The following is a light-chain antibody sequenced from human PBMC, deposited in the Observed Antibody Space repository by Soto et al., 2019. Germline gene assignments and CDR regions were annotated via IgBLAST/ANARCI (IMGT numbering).Light chain of an antibody. V-gene: IGKV1-39*01. CDR1: QVIGNF. CDR2: AAS. CDR3: QQDYSAPWT. Sequence: DIQMTQSPSSLSASVGDRVAITCRASQVIGNFMNWYQLKPGKAPNLLIYAASSLQSGVPSRFIGSGSGTDFTLTISSLQPEDFATYFCQQDYSAPWTFGQGTRVEFK. J-gene: IGKJ1*01.